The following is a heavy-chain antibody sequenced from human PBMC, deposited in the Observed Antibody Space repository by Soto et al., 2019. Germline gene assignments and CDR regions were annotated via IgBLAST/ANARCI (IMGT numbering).Heavy chain of an antibody. CDR3: AKRPTSTGFGDPFDT. CDR1: GSTFSTYA. Sequence: VFLSLSIASFGSTFSTYAVSGVRQAPGKGLEWVSTISSSGGNTYYTDSVKGRFTISRDNSKNTLYLQMNSLRAEDTAIYYCAKRPTSTGFGDPFDTSRQGTMVTVS. CDR2: ISSSGGNT. D-gene: IGHD3-10*01. J-gene: IGHJ3*02. V-gene: IGHV3-23*01.